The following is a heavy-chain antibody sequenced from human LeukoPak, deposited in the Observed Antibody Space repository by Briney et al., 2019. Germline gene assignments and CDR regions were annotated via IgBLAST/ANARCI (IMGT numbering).Heavy chain of an antibody. Sequence: SGTLCLTCAVSNDSIRSSYWSWVRQPPGETLEWVGYIYYSGSANYNPSLKNRLSMSVDTAKNQLSLRLNTVTAADTAIYYCARERGGHRTGQFDQWGRGILAIVSS. V-gene: IGHV4-59*01. CDR1: NDSIRSSY. D-gene: IGHD1-1*01. J-gene: IGHJ4*02. CDR2: IYYSGSA. CDR3: ARERGGHRTGQFDQ.